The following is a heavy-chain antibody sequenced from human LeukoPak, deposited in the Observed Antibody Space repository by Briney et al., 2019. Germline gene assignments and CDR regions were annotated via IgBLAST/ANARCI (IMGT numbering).Heavy chain of an antibody. D-gene: IGHD2-2*01. CDR2: IYYSGST. V-gene: IGHV4-31*03. J-gene: IGHJ3*02. CDR1: GGSISSGGYY. Sequence: SETLSLTCTVSGGSISSGGYYWSWIRQHPGKGLEWIGYIYYSGSTYYNPSLNSRVTISVDTSKNQFSLKLSSVTAADTAVYYCARVGSTSSPPGAFDIWGQGTMVTVSS. CDR3: ARVGSTSSPPGAFDI.